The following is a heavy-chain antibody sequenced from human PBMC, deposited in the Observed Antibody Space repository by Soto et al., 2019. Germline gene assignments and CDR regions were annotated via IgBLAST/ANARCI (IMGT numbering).Heavy chain of an antibody. CDR3: AREVGHMDV. V-gene: IGHV1-18*04. Sequence: GXSVEASCRASGYTFTTYGINWVRQAPGQGLEWMGWVRPYNGDTTDAQKVQGRVTMTTDTSTTTAYLELRSLRSDDTAVYYCAREVGHMDVWGQGTTVTVSS. CDR1: GYTFTTYG. D-gene: IGHD2-2*01. J-gene: IGHJ6*02. CDR2: VRPYNGDT.